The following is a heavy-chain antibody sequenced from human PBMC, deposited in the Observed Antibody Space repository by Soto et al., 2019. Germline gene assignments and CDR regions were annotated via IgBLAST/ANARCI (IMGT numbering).Heavy chain of an antibody. CDR1: GLNCGDLC. CDR2: ISSSGSTI. V-gene: IGHV3-11*01. J-gene: IGHJ4*02. CDR3: ARIDSYGYPLDY. Sequence: RVCNAAAGLNCGDLCVRWIRQAPGKGLEWVSYISSSGSTIYYADSVKGRFTISRDNAKKSLYLQMNSLRAEDTAVYYCARIDSYGYPLDYWGRGTLVTVSS. D-gene: IGHD5-18*01.